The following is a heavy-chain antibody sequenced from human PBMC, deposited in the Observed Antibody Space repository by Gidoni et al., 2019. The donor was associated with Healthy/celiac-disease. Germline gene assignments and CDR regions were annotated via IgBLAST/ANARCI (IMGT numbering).Heavy chain of an antibody. J-gene: IGHJ4*02. Sequence: EVQLVESGGVLVQPWGSLRLSCAASGFTFSSYWISWVRQAPGKGLDWVDNIKQDGSEKYYVDSVKGRFTISRDNAKNSLYLQMNSLRAEDTAVYYCARGRFYFDYWGQGTLVTVSS. CDR3: ARGRFYFDY. CDR2: IKQDGSEK. CDR1: GFTFSSYW. V-gene: IGHV3-7*03.